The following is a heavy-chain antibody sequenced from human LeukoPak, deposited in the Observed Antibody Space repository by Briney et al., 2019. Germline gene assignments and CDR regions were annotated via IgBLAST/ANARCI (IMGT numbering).Heavy chain of an antibody. D-gene: IGHD1-26*01. CDR3: AREASVGATGLGAFDI. J-gene: IGHJ3*02. Sequence: LETLSLTCTVSGGSISSYYWSWIRQPPGKGLEWIGYIYYSGSTNYNPSLKSRVTISVDKSKNQFSLKLSSVTAADTAVYYCAREASVGATGLGAFDIWGQGTMVTVSS. V-gene: IGHV4-59*12. CDR2: IYYSGST. CDR1: GGSISSYY.